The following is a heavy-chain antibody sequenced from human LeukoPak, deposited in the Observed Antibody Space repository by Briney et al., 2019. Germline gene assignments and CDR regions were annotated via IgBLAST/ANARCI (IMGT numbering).Heavy chain of an antibody. CDR2: IYPGDSDT. Sequence: LGESLKISCKGSGYSFTSYWIGWVRQMPGKGLEWMGIIYPGDSDTTYSPSFQGQVTISADKSITTAYLQWSSLKASDTAMYYCVRPPQAGSSSSEYWGQGTLVTVSS. CDR1: GYSFTSYW. CDR3: VRPPQAGSSSSEY. V-gene: IGHV5-51*01. J-gene: IGHJ4*02. D-gene: IGHD6-6*01.